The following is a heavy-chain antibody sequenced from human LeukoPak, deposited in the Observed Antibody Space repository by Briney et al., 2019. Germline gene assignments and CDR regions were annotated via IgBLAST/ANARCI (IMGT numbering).Heavy chain of an antibody. J-gene: IGHJ6*02. CDR2: IYSGNRT. V-gene: IGHV3-66*04. D-gene: IGHD3-3*01. CDR3: ARLTSGNGLDV. CDR1: GFTFSTYS. Sequence: PGGSLRLSCAASGFTFSTYSMNWVRQAPGKGLEWVSVIYSGNRTKYADSVKGRFIISRDNSKNTLLFQMNSLRAEDTAVYYCARLTSGNGLDVWGRGTTVTVS.